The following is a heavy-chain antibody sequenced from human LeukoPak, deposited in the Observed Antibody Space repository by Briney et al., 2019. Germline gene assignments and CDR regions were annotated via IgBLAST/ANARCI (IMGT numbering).Heavy chain of an antibody. J-gene: IGHJ4*02. CDR1: GFTFSDYY. Sequence: PGGSLRLSCAASGFTFSDYYMSWIRQAPGKGLEWVSYISSSGSTICYADSVKGRFTISRDNAKNSLYLQMNSLRAEDTAVYYCARVQTGYYGSGSYYTQYFDYWGQGTLVTVSS. V-gene: IGHV3-11*01. CDR2: ISSSGSTI. CDR3: ARVQTGYYGSGSYYTQYFDY. D-gene: IGHD3-10*01.